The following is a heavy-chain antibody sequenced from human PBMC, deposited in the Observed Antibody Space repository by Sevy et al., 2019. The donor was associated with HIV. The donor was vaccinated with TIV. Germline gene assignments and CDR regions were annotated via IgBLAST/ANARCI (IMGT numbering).Heavy chain of an antibody. V-gene: IGHV1-18*01. D-gene: IGHD2-15*01. CDR2: INTNNGSA. Sequence: ASVKVSCKGSGYPFTSFGISWVRQAPGQGLEWMGWINTNNGSANYAQKYQGRVTMTRDTSTSTAYMELRSLRSDDTAVSYCAKDRGYCSGGSCYIQVWGQGTLVTVSS. CDR1: GYPFTSFG. CDR3: AKDRGYCSGGSCYIQV. J-gene: IGHJ1*01.